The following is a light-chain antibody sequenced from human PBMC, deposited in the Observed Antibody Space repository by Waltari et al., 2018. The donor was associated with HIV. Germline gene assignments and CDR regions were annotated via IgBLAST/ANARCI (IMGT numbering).Light chain of an antibody. CDR2: GNS. V-gene: IGLV1-40*01. CDR3: QSYDSSLEV. CDR1: SSNIGAGSD. J-gene: IGLJ1*01. Sequence: QSVLTQPPSVSGAPGQRVTISCTGSSSNIGAGSDVHWYQQLPGTAPKLLTYGNSNRPSGVPDRFSGSKSGTSASQAITGLQAEDEADYYCQSYDSSLEVFGTGTKVTVL.